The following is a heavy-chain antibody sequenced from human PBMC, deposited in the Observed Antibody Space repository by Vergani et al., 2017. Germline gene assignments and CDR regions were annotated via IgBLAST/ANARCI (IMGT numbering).Heavy chain of an antibody. V-gene: IGHV4-4*07. Sequence: QVRLQESGPGLVKPSETLSLTCSVSGSSMSGYYWSWIRQPAGKGLEWIGRIYTSGSTNYNPSLKSRVTMSVDTSKNQFSLKLSSVTAADTAVYYCARDVTIFGVGLGHQTRYYYYMDVWGKGTTVTVSS. CDR2: IYTSGST. CDR3: ARDVTIFGVGLGHQTRYYYYMDV. CDR1: GSSMSGYY. D-gene: IGHD3-3*01. J-gene: IGHJ6*03.